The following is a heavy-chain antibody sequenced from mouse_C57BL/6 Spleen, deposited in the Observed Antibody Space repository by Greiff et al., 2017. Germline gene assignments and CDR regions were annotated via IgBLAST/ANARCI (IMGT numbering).Heavy chain of an antibody. D-gene: IGHD2-1*01. CDR3: ARSYGKDWYFDV. CDR1: GYTFTSYW. J-gene: IGHJ1*03. Sequence: QVQLKQPGAELVKPGASVKMSCKASGYTFTSYWMHLVKQRPGQGLEWIGEIDPSDSYTNYNQKFKGKATLTVDTSSSTAYMQLSRLTSEDSAVYYCARSYGKDWYFDVWGTGTTVTVSS. V-gene: IGHV1-50*01. CDR2: IDPSDSYT.